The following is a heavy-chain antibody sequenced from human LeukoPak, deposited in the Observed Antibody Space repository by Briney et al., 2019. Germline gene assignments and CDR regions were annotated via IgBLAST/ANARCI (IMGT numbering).Heavy chain of an antibody. J-gene: IGHJ4*02. V-gene: IGHV4-39*07. CDR2: IYYSGST. D-gene: IGHD1-26*01. Sequence: SETLSLTCTVSGGSISSSSYYWGWIRQPPGKGLEWIGSIYYSGSTYYNPSLKSRVTISVDTSKNQLSLKLSSVTAADTAVYYCARGRPERVGIVGATYYRYYFDYWGQGTLSPSPQ. CDR3: ARGRPERVGIVGATYYRYYFDY. CDR1: GGSISSSSYY.